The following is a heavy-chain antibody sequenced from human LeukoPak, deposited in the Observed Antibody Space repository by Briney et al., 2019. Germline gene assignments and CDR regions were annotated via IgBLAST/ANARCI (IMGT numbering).Heavy chain of an antibody. CDR2: IKSKTDGGTT. CDR3: TTGDDIPGSFSHMDV. CDR1: GFTFSNAW. D-gene: IGHD3-9*01. Sequence: PGGSLRLSCAASGFTFSNAWMSWVRQAPGKGLEWVGRIKSKTDGGTTDYAAPVKGRFTISRDDSKNTLYLQMNSLKTEDTAVYYCTTGDDIPGSFSHMDVWGQGTTVTVSS. V-gene: IGHV3-15*01. J-gene: IGHJ6*02.